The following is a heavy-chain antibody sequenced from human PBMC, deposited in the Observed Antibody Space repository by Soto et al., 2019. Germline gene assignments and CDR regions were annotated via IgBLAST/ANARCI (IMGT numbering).Heavy chain of an antibody. Sequence: QVQLQESGPGLVKPSGTLSLTCAVSGGSVNNDKWWSWVRQPPGKGLEWIGEIHSSGITIYNPSLKSRASIFVEKFNNQISVNLTSVTAANTAVYFCAGQWSAGYGAFHHWGQVTLVTVSS. CDR2: IHSSGIT. J-gene: IGHJ5*02. V-gene: IGHV4-4*02. CDR3: AGQWSAGYGAFHH. D-gene: IGHD3-9*01. CDR1: GGSVNNDKW.